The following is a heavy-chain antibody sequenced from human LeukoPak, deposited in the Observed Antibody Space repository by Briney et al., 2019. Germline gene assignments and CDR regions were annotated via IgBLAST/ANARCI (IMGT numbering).Heavy chain of an antibody. CDR2: ISSNGGST. CDR1: GFIFSSYG. CDR3: ARGLGDYDYVWGSPPFDY. D-gene: IGHD3-16*01. J-gene: IGHJ4*02. Sequence: PGGSLRLSCAASGFIFSSYGMHWVRQAPGKGLEYVSAISSNGGSTYYANSVKGRFTISRDNSKNTLYLQMGSLRAEDMAVYYCARGLGDYDYVWGSPPFDYWGQGTLVTVSS. V-gene: IGHV3-64*01.